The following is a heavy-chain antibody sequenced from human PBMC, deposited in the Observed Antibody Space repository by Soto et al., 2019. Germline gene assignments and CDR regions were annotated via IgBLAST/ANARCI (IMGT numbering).Heavy chain of an antibody. CDR2: MNPNSANT. Sequence: ASVKVSCKASGYTFTSYDINWVRQATGQGLEWMGCMNPNSANTGYAQKFQGRVTITADESTSTAYMELSSLSSEDTAVYYCAFRDAPSYNWFDPWGQGTLVTVSS. J-gene: IGHJ5*02. D-gene: IGHD2-8*01. V-gene: IGHV1-8*01. CDR1: GYTFTSYD. CDR3: AFRDAPSYNWFDP.